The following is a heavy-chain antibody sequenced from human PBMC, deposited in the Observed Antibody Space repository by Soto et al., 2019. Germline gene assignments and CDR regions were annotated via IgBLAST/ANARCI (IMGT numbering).Heavy chain of an antibody. V-gene: IGHV3-23*01. D-gene: IGHD3-9*01. CDR2: ISGSGGNT. J-gene: IGHJ3*02. Sequence: GGSLRLSCAASGFTFSSYAMSWVRQAPGKGLEWVSAISGSGGNTYYADSVKGRFTISRDNSKNTLYLQMNSLRAEDTAVYYCARDADILTGSDAFDIWGQGTMVTVSS. CDR1: GFTFSSYA. CDR3: ARDADILTGSDAFDI.